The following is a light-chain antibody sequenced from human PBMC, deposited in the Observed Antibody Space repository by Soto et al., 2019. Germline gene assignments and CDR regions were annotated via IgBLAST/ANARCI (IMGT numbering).Light chain of an antibody. V-gene: IGKV2-30*01. J-gene: IGKJ4*01. Sequence: VVRPQSPLSLPATLGQPASTSCRFSQRLLYSDGFTYLNWFQQRQGQSQSRLIYQVSKRDSGVPGRFSGSGSGTDFTLKISRVEAEDVGVYYCMQGTHWPLTFGGGTKVEIK. CDR2: QVS. CDR3: MQGTHWPLT. CDR1: QRLLYSDGFTY.